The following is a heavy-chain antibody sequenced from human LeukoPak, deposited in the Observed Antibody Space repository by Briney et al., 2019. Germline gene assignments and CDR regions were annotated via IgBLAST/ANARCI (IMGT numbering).Heavy chain of an antibody. J-gene: IGHJ4*02. CDR2: INPNSGGT. V-gene: IGHV1-2*06. D-gene: IGHD3-22*01. CDR3: ARDLGVHYYYDSSGEFDY. Sequence: GASVKVSCKASGYTFTGYYMHWVRQAPGQGLEWMGRINPNSGGTNYAQKFQGRVTMTRDTSISTAYMELSRLRSDDTAVYYCARDLGVHYYYDSSGEFDYWGQGTLVTVSS. CDR1: GYTFTGYY.